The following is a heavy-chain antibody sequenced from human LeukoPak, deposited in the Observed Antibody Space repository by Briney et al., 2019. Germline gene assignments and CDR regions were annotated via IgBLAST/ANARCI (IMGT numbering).Heavy chain of an antibody. J-gene: IGHJ4*02. D-gene: IGHD6-13*01. Sequence: KPSETLSLTCAVYGGSFSGYYWSWIRQPPGKGLEWIGEIFHSGSTNYNPSLKSRVTMSVDKSKNQFSLKLSSVIAADTAVYYCAREGSSSWTPHFDYWGQGTLVTVSS. CDR1: GGSFSGYY. V-gene: IGHV4-34*12. CDR3: AREGSSSWTPHFDY. CDR2: IFHSGST.